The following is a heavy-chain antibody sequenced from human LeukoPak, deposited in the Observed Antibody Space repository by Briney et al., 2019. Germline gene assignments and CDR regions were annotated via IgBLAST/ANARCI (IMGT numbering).Heavy chain of an antibody. CDR1: GGSISSYY. CDR2: ISYSGTT. J-gene: IGHJ4*02. D-gene: IGHD3-10*01. Sequence: SETLSLTCTVSGGSISSYYWSWIRQPPGKGLEWIGYISYSGTTNYNPSLKSRVTISVDTSKNQFSLKLSSVTAADTAVYYCARGGSGSYYLAYGGFDYWGQGTLVTVSS. CDR3: ARGGSGSYYLAYGGFDY. V-gene: IGHV4-59*12.